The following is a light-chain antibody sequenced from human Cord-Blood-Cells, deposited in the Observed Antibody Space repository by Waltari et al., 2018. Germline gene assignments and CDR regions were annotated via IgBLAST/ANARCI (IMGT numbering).Light chain of an antibody. Sequence: QSVPTQPPSVSGAPGQRVTISCTGSSSNIGAGYDVPWYQQLPGTAPKLLIYGNSKRPSGIPDRFAVSKSGTSASLAITGLQAEDEDDYYCQSYDSSLSGYVVFGGGTKLTVL. V-gene: IGLV1-40*01. J-gene: IGLJ2*01. CDR1: SSNIGAGYD. CDR2: GNS. CDR3: QSYDSSLSGYVV.